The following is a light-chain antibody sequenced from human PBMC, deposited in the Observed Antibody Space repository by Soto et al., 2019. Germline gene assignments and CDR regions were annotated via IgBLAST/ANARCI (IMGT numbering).Light chain of an antibody. CDR1: KLGDKY. V-gene: IGLV3-1*01. CDR3: QAWDRSTVV. CDR2: QDS. Sequence: SYELTQPPSVSVSPGQTASITCSGDKLGDKYACWYQQKPGQSPVLVIYQDSKRPSGIPERFSGSNSGNTATLTISGTQATDEDDYYCQAWDRSTVVFGGGTKLTVL. J-gene: IGLJ2*01.